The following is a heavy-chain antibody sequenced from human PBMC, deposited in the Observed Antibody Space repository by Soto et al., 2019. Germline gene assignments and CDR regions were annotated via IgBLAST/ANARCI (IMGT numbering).Heavy chain of an antibody. J-gene: IGHJ4*02. Sequence: QVQLVESGGGVVQPGRSLRLSCAASGFTFSSYGMHWVRQAPDKGLEWVAVIWYDGSNKYYADSVKGRFTISRDNSKNTLYLQMNSLRAEDTAVYYCARDRSPGVYCTNGVCSYYFDYWGQGTLVTVSS. V-gene: IGHV3-33*01. CDR1: GFTFSSYG. CDR2: IWYDGSNK. CDR3: ARDRSPGVYCTNGVCSYYFDY. D-gene: IGHD2-8*01.